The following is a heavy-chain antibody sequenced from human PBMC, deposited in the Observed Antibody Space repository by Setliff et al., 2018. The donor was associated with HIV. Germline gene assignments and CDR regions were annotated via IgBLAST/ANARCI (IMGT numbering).Heavy chain of an antibody. J-gene: IGHJ5*02. Sequence: LSLTCTVSGGSISISDWGWIRQPPGKGLEWIGCIYTSGNTNYDPSLKSRVTISVDTSKNQFSLKLNSVTAADTAVYFCARARYGTSFDPWGQGTLVTVSS. CDR2: IYTSGNT. D-gene: IGHD3-9*01. CDR3: ARARYGTSFDP. CDR1: GGSISISD. V-gene: IGHV4-4*09.